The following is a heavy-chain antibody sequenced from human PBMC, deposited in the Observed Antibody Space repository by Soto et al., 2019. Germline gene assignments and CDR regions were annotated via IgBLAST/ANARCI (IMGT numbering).Heavy chain of an antibody. D-gene: IGHD5-12*01. CDR3: ARDVYSGTWTTEEDV. CDR2: ISGTSSTI. J-gene: IGHJ6*02. CDR1: GFTFIRYS. V-gene: IGHV3-48*01. Sequence: EVQLVESGGGLVQPGGSLRLSCAASGFTFIRYSMNWVRQAPGKGLEWVSYISGTSSTIKYADSVKGRFTISRDNAKNVLYLQMNSLRAEDTAVYFCARDVYSGTWTTEEDVWGQGTTVTVSS.